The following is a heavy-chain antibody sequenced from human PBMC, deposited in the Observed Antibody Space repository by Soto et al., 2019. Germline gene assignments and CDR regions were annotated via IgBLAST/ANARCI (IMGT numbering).Heavy chain of an antibody. J-gene: IGHJ4*02. CDR3: AKGSYSGVYSDFDY. V-gene: IGHV3-30*18. D-gene: IGHD1-26*01. Sequence: GGSLRLSCAASGFSFRSYDMYWVRQAPGKGLEWVAAISYDGTKKYYADSVKGRFTLSRDNSKNTLYLQMNSLRAGDTGVYYCAKGSYSGVYSDFDYWGQGTLVTVSS. CDR1: GFSFRSYD. CDR2: ISYDGTKK.